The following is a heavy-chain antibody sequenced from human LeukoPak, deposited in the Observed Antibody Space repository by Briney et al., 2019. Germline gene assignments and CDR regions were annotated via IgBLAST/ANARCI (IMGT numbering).Heavy chain of an antibody. CDR3: SKDKTRFFDY. V-gene: IGHV3-23*01. D-gene: IGHD1-1*01. Sequence: GGSLRLSCAASGFTFSSYAMSWVRQAPGKGLEWVSDISGSGGSTYYADSVKGRFTISRDNSKNTLYLEMNILRAEDTGVYYCSKDKTRFFDYWGQGTLVTVSS. CDR2: ISGSGGST. J-gene: IGHJ4*02. CDR1: GFTFSSYA.